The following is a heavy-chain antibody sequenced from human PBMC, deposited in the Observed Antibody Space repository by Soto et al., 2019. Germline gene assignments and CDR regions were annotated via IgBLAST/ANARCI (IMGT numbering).Heavy chain of an antibody. Sequence: QVQLQESGPGLVKPSETLSLTCTVSGGSVSSGSYYWSWIRQPPGKGLEWIGYIYYRGSTNYNPSLKSRVTISVDPSKNQFSLKMSSVTAADTAVYHCARGNYGSGSYYNVDWFDPWGQGTLVTVSP. J-gene: IGHJ5*02. V-gene: IGHV4-61*01. CDR2: IYYRGST. CDR3: ARGNYGSGSYYNVDWFDP. CDR1: GGSVSSGSYY. D-gene: IGHD3-10*01.